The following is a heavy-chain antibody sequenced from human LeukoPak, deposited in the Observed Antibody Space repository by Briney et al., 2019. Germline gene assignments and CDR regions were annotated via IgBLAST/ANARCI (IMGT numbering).Heavy chain of an antibody. CDR1: GGSISSGSYY. J-gene: IGHJ6*03. Sequence: NSSETLSLTCTVSGGSISSGSYYWSWIRQPAGKGLEWIGRIYTSGSTNYNPSLKSRVTISVDTSKNQFSLKLSSVTAADTAVYYCARDSSGYYFLYSPSYYYYMDVWGKGTTVTVSS. V-gene: IGHV4-61*02. CDR2: IYTSGST. D-gene: IGHD3-22*01. CDR3: ARDSSGYYFLYSPSYYYYMDV.